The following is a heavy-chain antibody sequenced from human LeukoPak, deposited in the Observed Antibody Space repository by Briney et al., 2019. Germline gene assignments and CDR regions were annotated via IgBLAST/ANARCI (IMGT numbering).Heavy chain of an antibody. CDR3: ARQTAMGRSGDY. V-gene: IGHV5-51*01. D-gene: IGHD5-18*01. J-gene: IGHJ4*02. Sequence: GESLKISCKGSGYSFTSYWIGWVRQMPGKGLEWMGIIYPGDSDTRYSPSFQGQVTISVDKSLTTADLQWNSLKASDTAMYYCARQTAMGRSGDYWGQGTLVTVSS. CDR1: GYSFTSYW. CDR2: IYPGDSDT.